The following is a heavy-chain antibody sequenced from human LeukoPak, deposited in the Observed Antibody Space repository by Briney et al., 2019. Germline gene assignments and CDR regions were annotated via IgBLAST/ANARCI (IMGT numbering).Heavy chain of an antibody. CDR1: GGTFSSYA. J-gene: IGHJ4*02. V-gene: IGHV1-69*04. CDR2: IIPILGIA. D-gene: IGHD5-12*01. Sequence: GASVKVSCKASGGTFSSYAISWVRQAPGQGLEWMGRIIPILGIANYAQKFRGRVTITADKSTSTAYMELSRLRSDDTAVYYCAREDSGYDRGFDYWGQGTLVTVSS. CDR3: AREDSGYDRGFDY.